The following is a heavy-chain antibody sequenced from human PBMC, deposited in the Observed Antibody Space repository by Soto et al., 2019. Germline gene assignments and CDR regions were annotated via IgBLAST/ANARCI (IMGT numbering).Heavy chain of an antibody. J-gene: IGHJ4*02. Sequence: PGGSLRLSCAASGFTFSSYGMHWVRQAPGKGLEWVAVISYDGSNKYYADSVKGRFTISRDNSKNTLYLQMNSLRAEDTAVYYCAKMSDYYGSGSELAYFDYWGQGTLVTVSS. CDR3: AKMSDYYGSGSELAYFDY. D-gene: IGHD3-10*01. CDR1: GFTFSSYG. CDR2: ISYDGSNK. V-gene: IGHV3-30*18.